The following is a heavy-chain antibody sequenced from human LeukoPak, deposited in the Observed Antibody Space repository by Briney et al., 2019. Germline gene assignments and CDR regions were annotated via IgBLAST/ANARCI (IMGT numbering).Heavy chain of an antibody. CDR3: ARDRGKGAYADY. J-gene: IGHJ4*02. D-gene: IGHD4-17*01. Sequence: GGSLRLSCAASRFTFSSYWMHWVRQAPGKGLVWVSRINSDGSSTSYADSVKGRFTISRDNSKNTLYLQVDSLRAEDTAVYYCARDRGKGAYADYWGQGTLVTVSS. CDR2: INSDGSST. V-gene: IGHV3-74*01. CDR1: RFTFSSYW.